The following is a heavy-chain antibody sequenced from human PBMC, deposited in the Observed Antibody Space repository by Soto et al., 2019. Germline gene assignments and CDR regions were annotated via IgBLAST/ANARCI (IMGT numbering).Heavy chain of an antibody. J-gene: IGHJ4*02. CDR1: GGTFSSYA. Sequence: SVKVSCKASGGTFSSYAISWVRQAPGQGLEWMGGIIPIFGTANYAQKFQGRVTITADESTSTAYMELSSLRSEDTAVYYCARGPRYYYDSSGYYGPTYFDYWGQGTLVTVSS. V-gene: IGHV1-69*13. CDR3: ARGPRYYYDSSGYYGPTYFDY. D-gene: IGHD3-22*01. CDR2: IIPIFGTA.